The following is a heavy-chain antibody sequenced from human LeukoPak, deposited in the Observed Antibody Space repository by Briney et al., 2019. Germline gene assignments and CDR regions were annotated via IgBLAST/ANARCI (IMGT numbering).Heavy chain of an antibody. CDR3: AKAAGDRMDY. CDR2: ISANTGKT. CDR1: GYTFATYG. V-gene: IGHV1-18*01. Sequence: ASVKVSCKASGYTFATYGFCWVRQAPGHGLEWMGWISANTGKTDYAQRYQGRVTLTTDTSTSTAYMELRSLRPDDTAVYYCAKAAGDRMDYWGQGTLVTVSS. J-gene: IGHJ4*02. D-gene: IGHD6-13*01.